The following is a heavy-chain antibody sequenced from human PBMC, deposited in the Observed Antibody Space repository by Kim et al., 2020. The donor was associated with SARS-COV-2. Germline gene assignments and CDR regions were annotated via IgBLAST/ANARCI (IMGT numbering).Heavy chain of an antibody. CDR2: IFYTGTT. CDR1: GGSISNRISF. CDR3: ARHGSFGESFPYYYYAVDV. D-gene: IGHD3-10*01. J-gene: IGHJ6*02. V-gene: IGHV4-39*01. Sequence: SETLSLTCIVSGGSISNRISFWGWIRQPPGKGLEWIGTIFYTGTTYYNPSLKSRVTVSVDTSRNQFSLNLNSVTAADTAVYYCARHGSFGESFPYYYYAVDVWGQGTTVIVSS.